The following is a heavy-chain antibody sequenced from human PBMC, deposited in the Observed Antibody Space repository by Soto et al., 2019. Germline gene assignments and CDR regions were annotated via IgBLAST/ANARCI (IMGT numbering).Heavy chain of an antibody. Sequence: QVQLQESGPGLVKPSQTLSLTCTVSGGSISSGGYYWSWIRQHPGKGLEWIGYIYYSGSTYYNPSLKGRVTISVNTSKNQFSLKLSSVTAADTAVYYCARGGSSGLHYDYWGQGTLVTVSS. V-gene: IGHV4-31*03. CDR2: IYYSGST. J-gene: IGHJ4*02. CDR3: ARGGSSGLHYDY. D-gene: IGHD6-19*01. CDR1: GGSISSGGYY.